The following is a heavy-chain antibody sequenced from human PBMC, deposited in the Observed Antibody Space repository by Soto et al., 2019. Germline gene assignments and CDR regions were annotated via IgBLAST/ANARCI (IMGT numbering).Heavy chain of an antibody. V-gene: IGHV3-48*02. CDR2: ITSDSSTI. CDR3: ARVGRGVYGMDV. J-gene: IGHJ6*02. Sequence: LRLSCAASGFAFSTYSINWVRQAPGKGLEWFSYITSDSSTISYADSVKGRFTVSRDNAKNSLYLQMNSLRDEDTAVYYCARVGRGVYGMDVWGQGTSVTVSS. CDR1: GFAFSTYS. D-gene: IGHD2-8*01.